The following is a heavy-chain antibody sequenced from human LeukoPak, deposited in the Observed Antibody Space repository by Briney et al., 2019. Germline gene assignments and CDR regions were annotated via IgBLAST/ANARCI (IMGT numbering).Heavy chain of an antibody. J-gene: IGHJ4*02. CDR1: AVTFRSYW. CDR2: ISSDGGST. V-gene: IGHV3-74*01. D-gene: IGHD6-19*01. Sequence: VGSPRLSSAASAVTFRSYWTHWVCPAPGEGVVWVSRISSDGGSTTYPASVRGRLTIPRDNAKNTLYLQMNSLRAEDTAVYYCARDSGYSSVLWNWGQGTLVTVSS. CDR3: ARDSGYSSVLWN.